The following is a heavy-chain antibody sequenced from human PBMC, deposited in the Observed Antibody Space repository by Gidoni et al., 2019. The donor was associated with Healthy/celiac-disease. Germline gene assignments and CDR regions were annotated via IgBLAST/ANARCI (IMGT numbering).Heavy chain of an antibody. Sequence: EVQLVESGGGLVKPGGSLRLSCAASGFTFSSYSMNWVRQAPGKGLEWVSAISSSSSYIYDADSVKGRFTISRDNAKNSLYLQMNSLRAEDTAVYYCARPYYYDSSGYYYVAFDIWGQGTMVTVSS. CDR1: GFTFSSYS. CDR3: ARPYYYDSSGYYYVAFDI. J-gene: IGHJ3*02. V-gene: IGHV3-21*01. CDR2: ISSSSSYI. D-gene: IGHD3-22*01.